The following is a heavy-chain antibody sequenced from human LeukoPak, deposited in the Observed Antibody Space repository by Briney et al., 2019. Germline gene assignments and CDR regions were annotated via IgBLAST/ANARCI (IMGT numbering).Heavy chain of an antibody. CDR2: IIPNSGAT. J-gene: IGHJ4*02. Sequence: ASVKVSCKASGYTFTGYYMHWVRQAPGQGLEWMGWIIPNSGATNYAQNLQGRVTMTRDTSISTASMELQRLTSDDTAVYYCARQLGATSRDYWGQGTLVTVSS. CDR1: GYTFTGYY. D-gene: IGHD1-26*01. V-gene: IGHV1-2*02. CDR3: ARQLGATSRDY.